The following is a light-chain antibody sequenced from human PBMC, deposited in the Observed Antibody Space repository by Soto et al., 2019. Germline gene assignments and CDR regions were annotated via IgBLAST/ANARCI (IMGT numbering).Light chain of an antibody. CDR3: CSYAGSYTLV. CDR1: STDFVSYNR. J-gene: IGLJ2*01. V-gene: IGLV2-18*02. CDR2: EAS. Sequence: QSALTQPPSVSGSPGQSVTISCTGTSTDFVSYNRVSWYQQPPGTAPKLIIYEASNRPSGVPDRFSGSKSGNTASLTISGLQAADEADYYCCSYAGSYTLVFGGGTQLTVL.